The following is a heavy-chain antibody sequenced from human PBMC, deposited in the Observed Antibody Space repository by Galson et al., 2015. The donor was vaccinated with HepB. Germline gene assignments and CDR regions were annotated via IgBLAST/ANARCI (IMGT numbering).Heavy chain of an antibody. CDR3: VKGKQWLARLD. D-gene: IGHD6-19*01. J-gene: IGHJ4*02. V-gene: IGHV3-64D*06. CDR2: TSSNGGST. Sequence: PLRLSCAASGFTFSSYAMHWVRQAPGEGLEYVSATSSNGGSTYYADSVKGRFTISRDNSKNTLYLQMSSLRAEDTAVYYCVKGKQWLARLDWGQGTLVTVSS. CDR1: GFTFSSYA.